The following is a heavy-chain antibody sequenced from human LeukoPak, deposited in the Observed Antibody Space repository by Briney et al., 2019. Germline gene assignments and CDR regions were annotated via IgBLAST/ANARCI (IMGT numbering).Heavy chain of an antibody. V-gene: IGHV3-13*04. J-gene: IGHJ3*01. CDR1: GLSFSTYD. D-gene: IGHD5-12*01. Sequence: QPGGSLRLSCAASGLSFSTYDMHWVRQGTGEGLEWVSGIGKSGDTYYVGSVKGRFTISRDNAKNSLYLQMNSLRSGDTAVYYCARGAYTGFDVWGQGTVVTVSS. CDR3: ARGAYTGFDV. CDR2: IGKSGDT.